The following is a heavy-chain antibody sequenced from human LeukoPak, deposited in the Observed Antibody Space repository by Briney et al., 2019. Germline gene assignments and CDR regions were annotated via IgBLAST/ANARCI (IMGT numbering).Heavy chain of an antibody. D-gene: IGHD2-2*01. Sequence: GGSLRLSCAGSAFILSGHWMNWVSQTPGKGLEWVASIKEDGSERQYADSVKGRFTISRDNSKNTLYLQMNSLRAEDTAVYYCVSFYETYWGRGTLVTVSS. CDR2: IKEDGSER. CDR3: VSFYETY. CDR1: AFILSGHW. V-gene: IGHV3-7*01. J-gene: IGHJ4*02.